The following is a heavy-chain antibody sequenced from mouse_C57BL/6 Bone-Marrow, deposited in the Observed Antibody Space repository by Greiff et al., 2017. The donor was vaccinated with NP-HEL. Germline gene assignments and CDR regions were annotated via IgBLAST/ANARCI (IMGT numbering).Heavy chain of an antibody. Sequence: QVQLQQSGAELVRPGASVTLSCKASGYTFTDYEMHWVKQTPGQGLEWIGDIDPESGGTAYNQKFKGKAILTADKSSSTAYMQLRSLTYEDSAVYYCARKTAVVPDFDYWGQGTTLTVSS. CDR2: IDPESGGT. CDR1: GYTFTDYE. CDR3: ARKTAVVPDFDY. D-gene: IGHD5-1*01. V-gene: IGHV1-15*01. J-gene: IGHJ2*01.